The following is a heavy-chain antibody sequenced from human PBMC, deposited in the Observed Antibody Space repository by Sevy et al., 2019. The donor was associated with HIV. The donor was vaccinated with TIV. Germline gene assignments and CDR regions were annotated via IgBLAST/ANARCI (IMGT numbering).Heavy chain of an antibody. CDR3: VKDSIFYDSSSGYRPFYYYGMDV. D-gene: IGHD3-3*01. CDR1: GFTFSGSA. J-gene: IGHJ6*02. CDR2: ISSSGSSA. Sequence: RGSLRLSCSASGFTFSGSALHWVRQAPGKGLEYVSVISSSGSSAYYAESVRGRFTISRDNSKNTLYLQMRSLRAEDTAVYYCVKDSIFYDSSSGYRPFYYYGMDVWGQGTSVTVSS. V-gene: IGHV3-64D*09.